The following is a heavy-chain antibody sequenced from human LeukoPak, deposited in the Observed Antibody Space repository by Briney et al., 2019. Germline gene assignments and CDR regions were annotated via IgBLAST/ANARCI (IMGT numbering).Heavy chain of an antibody. J-gene: IGHJ4*02. V-gene: IGHV3-7*03. CDR1: RFTLSTYW. CDR3: ATSTAAAGTD. D-gene: IGHD6-13*01. Sequence: PGGSLRLSCAASRFTLSTYWMSWVRQAPGKGLKWVANIKQDGSEKYYVDSVKGRFTISRDNAQNSLYLQMNSLRAEDTAIYYCATSTAAAGTDWGQGTLVTVSS. CDR2: IKQDGSEK.